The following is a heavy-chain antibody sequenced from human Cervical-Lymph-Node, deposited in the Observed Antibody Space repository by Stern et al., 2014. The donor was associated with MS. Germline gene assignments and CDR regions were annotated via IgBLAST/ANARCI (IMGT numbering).Heavy chain of an antibody. V-gene: IGHV2-5*02. CDR1: GFSLSTHGVG. D-gene: IGHD1-7*01. J-gene: IGHJ5*02. CDR3: AHRPRIGTSPNWLDP. CDR2: VYWDDDK. Sequence: QITLKESGPTLVKPTQTLTLTCTFSGFSLSTHGVGVAWIRHPPVKALEXLALVYWDDDKRYSPSLRSRLTITKDTSKNQVVLTMTNMDPVDTATYYCAHRPRIGTSPNWLDPWGQGTQVTVSS.